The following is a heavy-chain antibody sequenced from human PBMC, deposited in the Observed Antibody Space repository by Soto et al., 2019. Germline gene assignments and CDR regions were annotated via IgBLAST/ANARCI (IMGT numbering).Heavy chain of an antibody. V-gene: IGHV1-3*01. Sequence: ASVKASCKTSGYTFTTYAMPWVRPAPGQRLEWMGWLNAGGGDTKYSQRFQGRVTISRDTSASTVYMELSSLTPEDTAVYYCARGRVVQGVTTSAPHDFWGQGTLVTLSS. J-gene: IGHJ4*02. D-gene: IGHD3-10*01. CDR3: ARGRVVQGVTTSAPHDF. CDR2: LNAGGGDT. CDR1: GYTFTTYA.